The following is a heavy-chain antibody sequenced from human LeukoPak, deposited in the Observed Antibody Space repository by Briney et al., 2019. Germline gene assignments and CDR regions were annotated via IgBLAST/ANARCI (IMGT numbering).Heavy chain of an antibody. J-gene: IGHJ6*03. V-gene: IGHV4-34*01. CDR3: ARVSFFRWAATRPSYYYYYMDV. CDR1: GGSISSYY. Sequence: SETLSLTCTVSGGSISSYYWTWIRQPPGKGLEWIGEINHSGSTNYNPSLKSRVTISVDTSKNQFSLKLSSVTAADTAVYYCARVSFFRWAATRPSYYYYYMDVWGKGTTVTISS. D-gene: IGHD2-15*01. CDR2: INHSGST.